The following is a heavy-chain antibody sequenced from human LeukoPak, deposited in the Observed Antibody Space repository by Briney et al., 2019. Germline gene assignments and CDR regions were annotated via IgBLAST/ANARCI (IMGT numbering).Heavy chain of an antibody. CDR2: IYTSGST. Sequence: PSQTLSLTCTVSGNSISSGDNYWSWIRQPAGKGLEWIGRIYTSGSTNYNPSLKSRVTISGDTSKNQFSLNLSSVTAADTAVYYCARGPFWRWYNTSSPRAQDSYWYFDLWGRGTLVTVSS. CDR3: ARGPFWRWYNTSSPRAQDSYWYFDL. CDR1: GNSISSGDNY. V-gene: IGHV4-61*02. J-gene: IGHJ2*01. D-gene: IGHD6-6*01.